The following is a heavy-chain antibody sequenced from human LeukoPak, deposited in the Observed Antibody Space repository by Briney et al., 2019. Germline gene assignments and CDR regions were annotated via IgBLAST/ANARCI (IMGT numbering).Heavy chain of an antibody. D-gene: IGHD5-18*01. J-gene: IGHJ4*02. Sequence: GGSLRLSCAASGFTFSRYEMNWVRQAPGKGLEWVSYISGSGSIMYYAESVKGRFTTSRDNAKNSLYLQMNSLRAEDTAVYYCARTAIGYSEPGYPHWGKGTLVTVSS. CDR2: ISGSGSIM. CDR1: GFTFSRYE. CDR3: ARTAIGYSEPGYPH. V-gene: IGHV3-48*03.